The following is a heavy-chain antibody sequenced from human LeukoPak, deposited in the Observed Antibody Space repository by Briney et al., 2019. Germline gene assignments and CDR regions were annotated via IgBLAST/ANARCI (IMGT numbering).Heavy chain of an antibody. D-gene: IGHD3-22*01. J-gene: IGHJ4*02. CDR3: ARHGPMYSYDSSGYCDY. Sequence: PGESLKISCKGSGYSFTSYWIGWVRQMPGKGLEWMGIIYPGDSDTRYSPSFQGQVTISADKSISTAYLQWSSLKASDTAMYYCARHGPMYSYDSSGYCDYWGQGTLVTVSS. CDR2: IYPGDSDT. CDR1: GYSFTSYW. V-gene: IGHV5-51*01.